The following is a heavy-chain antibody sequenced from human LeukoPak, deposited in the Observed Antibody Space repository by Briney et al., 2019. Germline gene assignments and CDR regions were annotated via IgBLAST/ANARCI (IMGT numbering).Heavy chain of an antibody. Sequence: PGGSLRLSCAASGFSFSRYAMQWVRQAPGKGLEWVAAVSSDGTDKYHADSVKGRFTVSRDNSRNTLSLQIHSLKPEDTAVYYCARVDSKSGSSFSASWGQGALVIVSP. CDR3: ARVDSKSGSSFSAS. V-gene: IGHV3-30-3*01. J-gene: IGHJ4*02. CDR2: VSSDGTDK. CDR1: GFSFSRYA. D-gene: IGHD6-13*01.